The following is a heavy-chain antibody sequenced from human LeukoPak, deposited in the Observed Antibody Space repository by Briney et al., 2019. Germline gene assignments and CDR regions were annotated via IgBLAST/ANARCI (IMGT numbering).Heavy chain of an antibody. V-gene: IGHV4-61*02. CDR1: GGSISSGSYY. CDR2: IYTSGST. Sequence: TTSETLSLTCTVSGGSISSGSYYWSWIRQPAGKGLEWIGRIYTSGSTNYNPSLKSRVTISVDTSKNQFSLKLSSVTAADTAVYYCARENFLEMADFDYWGQGILVTVSS. D-gene: IGHD5-24*01. J-gene: IGHJ4*02. CDR3: ARENFLEMADFDY.